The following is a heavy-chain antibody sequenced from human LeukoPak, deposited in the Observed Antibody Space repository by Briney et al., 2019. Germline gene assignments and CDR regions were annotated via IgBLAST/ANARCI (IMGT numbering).Heavy chain of an antibody. CDR3: ARQGPYNTIFGVVIKRGDFDY. V-gene: IGHV4-39*01. CDR1: GGSISSSSYY. D-gene: IGHD3-3*01. J-gene: IGHJ4*02. CDR2: IYYSGST. Sequence: SETLSLTCTVSGGSISSSSYYWGWIRQPPGKGLEWIGSIYYSGSTYYNPSLKGRVTISVDTSKNQFSLKLSSVTAADTAVYYCARQGPYNTIFGVVIKRGDFDYWGQGTLVTVSS.